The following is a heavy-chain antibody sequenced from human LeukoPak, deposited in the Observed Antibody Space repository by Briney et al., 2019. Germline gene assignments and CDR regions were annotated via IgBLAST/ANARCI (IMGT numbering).Heavy chain of an antibody. CDR1: GFTFSNYA. CDR2: ITSSGGNT. CDR3: ARGPSGYHNT. D-gene: IGHD5-12*01. V-gene: IGHV3-23*01. Sequence: GGSLRLSCAASGFTFSNYALSWVRQAPGKGLEWVSTITSSGGNTYYAQTVKGRFTISRDNSKNTLYLQMNSLRAEDTAVYYCARGPSGYHNTGGQGTLVTVSS. J-gene: IGHJ4*02.